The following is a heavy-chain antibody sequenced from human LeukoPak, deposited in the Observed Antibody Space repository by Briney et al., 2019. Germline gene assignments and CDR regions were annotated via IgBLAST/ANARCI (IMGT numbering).Heavy chain of an antibody. Sequence: GGSLRLSCAASGFTVSSNYMSWVRQAPGKGLEWVSVIYSGGSTYYADSVNGRFTISRDNARNSLYLQMNSLRAEDTAVYYCAREPVPGTTYSYSYGVDVWGQGTTVTVSS. CDR2: IYSGGST. CDR1: GFTVSSNY. V-gene: IGHV3-53*01. D-gene: IGHD1-1*01. J-gene: IGHJ6*02. CDR3: AREPVPGTTYSYSYGVDV.